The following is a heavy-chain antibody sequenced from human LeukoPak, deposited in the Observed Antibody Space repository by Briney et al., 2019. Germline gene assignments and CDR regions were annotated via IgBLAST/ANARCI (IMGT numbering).Heavy chain of an antibody. Sequence: PSETLSLTCSVSGGSVSSYYWSWIRQPPGKGLEWIGYVYYTGSTNYNPSLKSRVTMFEDKSKNQFSLRLYSVTVAATAVYYCARHFAYSSSSYFDYWGQGSLVTVSS. J-gene: IGHJ4*02. CDR2: VYYTGST. CDR1: GGSVSSYY. CDR3: ARHFAYSSSSYFDY. D-gene: IGHD6-6*01. V-gene: IGHV4-59*08.